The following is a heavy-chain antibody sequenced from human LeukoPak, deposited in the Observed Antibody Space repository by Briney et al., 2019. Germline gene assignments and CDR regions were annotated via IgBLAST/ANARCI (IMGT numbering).Heavy chain of an antibody. J-gene: IGHJ3*02. CDR3: ARETYCSGGSCYKGNAFDI. CDR2: ISYDGSNK. V-gene: IGHV3-30*04. D-gene: IGHD2-15*01. CDR1: GFTFSSYA. Sequence: GRSLRLSCAASGFTFSSYAMHWVRQAPGKGLEWVAVISYDGSNKYYADSVKGRFTISRDNAKNSLYLQMNSLRADDTAVYYCARETYCSGGSCYKGNAFDIWGQGTMVTVSS.